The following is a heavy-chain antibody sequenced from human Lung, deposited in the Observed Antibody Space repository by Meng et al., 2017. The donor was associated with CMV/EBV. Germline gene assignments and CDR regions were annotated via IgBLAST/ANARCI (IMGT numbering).Heavy chain of an antibody. CDR1: GGSFSGYY. J-gene: IGHJ4*02. D-gene: IGHD6-13*01. Sequence: GSLRLXCAVYGGSFSGYYWSWIRQPPGKGLEWIGEINHSGSTNYNPSLKSRVTISVDTSKNQFSLKLSSVTAADTAVYYCASIAAAGDTPFDYWGQGTLVTVPS. V-gene: IGHV4-34*01. CDR2: INHSGST. CDR3: ASIAAAGDTPFDY.